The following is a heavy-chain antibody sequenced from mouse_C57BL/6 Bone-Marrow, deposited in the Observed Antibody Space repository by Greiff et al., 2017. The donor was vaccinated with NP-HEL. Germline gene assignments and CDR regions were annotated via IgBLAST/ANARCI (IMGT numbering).Heavy chain of an antibody. D-gene: IGHD2-4*01. CDR3: ARGGFYYDYDDYAMDY. CDR2: IDPSDSYT. CDR1: GYTFTSYW. J-gene: IGHJ4*01. V-gene: IGHV1-69*01. Sequence: VQLQQSGAELVMPGASVKLSCKASGYTFTSYWMHWVKQRPGQGLEWIGEIDPSDSYTNYNQKFKGKSTLTVDKSSSTAYMQLSSLTSKDSAVYYCARGGFYYDYDDYAMDYWGQGTSVTVTS.